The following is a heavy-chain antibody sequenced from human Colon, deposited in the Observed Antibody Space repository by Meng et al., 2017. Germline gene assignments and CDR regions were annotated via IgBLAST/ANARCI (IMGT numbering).Heavy chain of an antibody. CDR2: IYYSGTT. Sequence: SETLSLTCTVSGGSISSTTYYWGWNRQPPGKGLEWIGAIYYSGTTYYKPSLKSRITISFDTSKNQFSLKLTSVTAADTAVYYCARGGVLWHSSNWGQGTLVTVSS. J-gene: IGHJ4*02. V-gene: IGHV4-39*07. CDR1: GGSISSTTYY. CDR3: ARGGVLWHSSN. D-gene: IGHD3-10*01.